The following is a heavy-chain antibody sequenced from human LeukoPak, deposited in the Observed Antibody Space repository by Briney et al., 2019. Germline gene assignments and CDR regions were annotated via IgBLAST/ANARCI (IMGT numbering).Heavy chain of an antibody. J-gene: IGHJ4*02. CDR3: EGRYLGSDY. CDR1: GVSISRSFYY. V-gene: IGHV4-61*02. CDR2: IYTSGST. D-gene: IGHD7-27*01. Sequence: SETLSLTCSISGVSISRSFYYWSWIRQPAGKGLEWIGRIYTSGSTNYNPSLKSRVTMSVDTSKNQFSLKLSSVTAADTAVYYCEGRYLGSDYWGQGTLVTVSS.